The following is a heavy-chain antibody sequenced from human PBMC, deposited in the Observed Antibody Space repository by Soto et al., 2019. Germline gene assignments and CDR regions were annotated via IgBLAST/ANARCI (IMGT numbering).Heavy chain of an antibody. J-gene: IGHJ6*02. D-gene: IGHD5-12*01. Sequence: SVKVSCKASGGTFSSYAISWVRQAPGQGLEWMGGIIPIFGTANYAQKFQGRVTITADESTSTAYMELSSLRSEDTAVYYCARRRDGYNFVLYGMDVWGQGATVTVSS. CDR2: IIPIFGTA. CDR3: ARRRDGYNFVLYGMDV. CDR1: GGTFSSYA. V-gene: IGHV1-69*13.